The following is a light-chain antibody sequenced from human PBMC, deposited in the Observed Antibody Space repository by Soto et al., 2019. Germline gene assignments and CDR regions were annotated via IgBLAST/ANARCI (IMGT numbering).Light chain of an antibody. CDR2: DAS. V-gene: IGKV3-11*01. CDR1: QSLRNY. CDR3: QQRSDWPPT. J-gene: IGKJ5*01. Sequence: ENVLTQSPATLSLSPGDTSTLSCMATQSLRNYLAWYQQKLGQAPRLLIYDASKRATGIPARFSGSGSGTDFTLTISSLEPEDFEVYFCQQRSDWPPTFGQGTRLEIK.